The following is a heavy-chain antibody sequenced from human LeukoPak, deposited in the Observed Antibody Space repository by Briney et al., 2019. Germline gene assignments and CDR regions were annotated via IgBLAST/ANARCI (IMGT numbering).Heavy chain of an antibody. CDR2: IYYSGST. CDR1: GGSISSYY. CDR3: ARSYDSSGYYYLSYYMDV. Sequence: SETLSLTCTVSGGSISSYYWSWIRQPPGKGLEGIGYIYYSGSTNYNPSLKSRVTISVDTSKNQFSLKLGSVTAADTAVYYCARSYDSSGYYYLSYYMDVWGKGTTVTISS. D-gene: IGHD3-22*01. V-gene: IGHV4-59*01. J-gene: IGHJ6*03.